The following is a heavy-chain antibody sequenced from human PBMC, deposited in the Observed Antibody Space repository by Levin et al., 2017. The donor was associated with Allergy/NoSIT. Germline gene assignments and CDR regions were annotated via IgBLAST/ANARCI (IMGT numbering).Heavy chain of an antibody. Sequence: KVSCKGSGYSFTSYWIGWVRQMPGKGLEWMGIIYPGDSDTRYSPSFQGQVTISADKSISTAYLQWSSLKASDTAMYYCARWTVTINPHAFDIWGQGTMVTVSS. CDR1: GYSFTSYW. D-gene: IGHD4-17*01. CDR3: ARWTVTINPHAFDI. V-gene: IGHV5-51*01. J-gene: IGHJ3*02. CDR2: IYPGDSDT.